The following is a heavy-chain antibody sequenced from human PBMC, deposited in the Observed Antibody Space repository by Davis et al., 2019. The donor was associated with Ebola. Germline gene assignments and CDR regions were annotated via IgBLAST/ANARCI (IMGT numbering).Heavy chain of an antibody. CDR1: GNSVASHW. V-gene: IGHV5-51*01. CDR3: ASLRRTITGMDDAFDI. D-gene: IGHD1-20*01. Sequence: GESLKISCKDSGNSVASHWIGWVRQMPGKGLEWMGIIYTGDSDPRYSPSFRGQVPISADKSLRTAYLQWSGLKASDTAMYYCASLRRTITGMDDAFDIWGQGTMVTVSS. J-gene: IGHJ3*02. CDR2: IYTGDSDP.